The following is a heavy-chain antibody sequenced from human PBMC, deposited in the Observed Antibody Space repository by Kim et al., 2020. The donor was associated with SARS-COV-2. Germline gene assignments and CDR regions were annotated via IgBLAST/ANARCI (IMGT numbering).Heavy chain of an antibody. J-gene: IGHJ5*02. V-gene: IGHV1-3*01. D-gene: IGHD3-10*01. CDR3: AGDLYSGPRNWFDP. Sequence: SQKFQARVTITRDTSASTAYMELSSLRSEDTAVYYCAGDLYSGPRNWFDPWGQGTLVTVSS.